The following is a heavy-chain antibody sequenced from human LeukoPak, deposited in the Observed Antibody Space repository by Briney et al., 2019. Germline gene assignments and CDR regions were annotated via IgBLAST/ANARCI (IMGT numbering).Heavy chain of an antibody. CDR2: ISSSSSHI. D-gene: IGHD1-26*01. V-gene: IGHV3-21*01. Sequence: PGGSLRLSCAASGFTFSSYSMNWVRQAPGKGLEWVSSISSSSSHIYYADSVKGRFTISRDNAKNSLYLQMNSLRAEDTAVYYCARDCSGSQLGGFDYWGQGTLVTVSS. CDR3: ARDCSGSQLGGFDY. CDR1: GFTFSSYS. J-gene: IGHJ4*02.